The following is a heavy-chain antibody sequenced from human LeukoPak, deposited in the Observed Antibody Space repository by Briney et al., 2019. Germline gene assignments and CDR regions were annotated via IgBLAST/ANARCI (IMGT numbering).Heavy chain of an antibody. V-gene: IGHV4-59*01. CDR2: IYYSGST. D-gene: IGHD3-10*01. J-gene: IGHJ4*02. CDR1: GGSISSYY. Sequence: SETLSLTCTVSGGSISSYYWSWIRQPPGKGLEWIGYIYYSGSTNYNPSLKSRVTIPVDTPKNQFSLKLSSVTAADTVVYYCAGIRGGYYGSGSYEYYLDYWGQGTLVPSPQ. CDR3: AGIRGGYYGSGSYEYYLDY.